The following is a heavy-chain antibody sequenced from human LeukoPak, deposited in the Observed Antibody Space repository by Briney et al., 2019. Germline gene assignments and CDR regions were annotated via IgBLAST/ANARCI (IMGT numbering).Heavy chain of an antibody. CDR2: IYHSWST. J-gene: IGHJ6*04. V-gene: IGHV4-4*02. Sequence: PSETLSLTCGVSGDSIRSSNWLSWVRQPPRKGLEWIGEIYHSWSTNYNPSLKSRVTISVDKSKNQFSLKLSSVTAADTAVYFCERDYYGSGSYYGRDVWGKGTTVTVSS. CDR3: ERDYYGSGSYYGRDV. CDR1: GDSIRSSNW. D-gene: IGHD3-10*01.